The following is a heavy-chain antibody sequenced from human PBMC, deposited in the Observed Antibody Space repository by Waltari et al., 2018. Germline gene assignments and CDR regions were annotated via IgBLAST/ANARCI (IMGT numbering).Heavy chain of an antibody. CDR1: GGTFSSYA. CDR3: AKNGVAGTSKYFQH. J-gene: IGHJ1*01. Sequence: QVQLVQSGAEVKKPGSSVKVSCKASGGTFSSYAISWVRQAPGQGLEWMGGIIPIFGTANDEQKFQGRVTMTRDTSTSTVYMELSSLRSEDTAVYYCAKNGVAGTSKYFQHWGQCTLVTVSS. D-gene: IGHD6-19*01. V-gene: IGHV1-69*05. CDR2: IIPIFGTA.